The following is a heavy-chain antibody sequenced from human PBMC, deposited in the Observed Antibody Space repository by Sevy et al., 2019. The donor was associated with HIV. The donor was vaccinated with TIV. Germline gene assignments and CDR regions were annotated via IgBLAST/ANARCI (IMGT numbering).Heavy chain of an antibody. D-gene: IGHD6-13*01. CDR2: ISHDGSNK. Sequence: EGSLRLSCAASGFTFSTYAMHWVRQAPGKGLEWVAVISHDGSNKSYADSVKGRFTISRDNSKNTLYLQMNSLRAEDTPVYYCARDRSSSWMNYFLDYWGQGALVTVSS. CDR3: ARDRSSSWMNYFLDY. J-gene: IGHJ4*02. CDR1: GFTFSTYA. V-gene: IGHV3-30*04.